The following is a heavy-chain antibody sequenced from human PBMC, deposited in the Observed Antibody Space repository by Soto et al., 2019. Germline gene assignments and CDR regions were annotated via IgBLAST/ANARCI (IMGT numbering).Heavy chain of an antibody. V-gene: IGHV4-39*01. CDR3: ARLTAAVGYFDS. Sequence: SETLSLTCTVSGVSISSGRYYWGWIRQPPGKGLEWIATIDYSGSTSQNPSLKSRATISIDTPQNQISLRLTSMTAADTAVYYCARLTAAVGYFDSWGQGTLVTVS. CDR2: IDYSGST. CDR1: GVSISSGRYY. J-gene: IGHJ4*02. D-gene: IGHD6-13*01.